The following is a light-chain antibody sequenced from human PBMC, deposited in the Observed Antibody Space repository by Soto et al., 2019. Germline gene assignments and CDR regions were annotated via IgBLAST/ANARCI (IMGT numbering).Light chain of an antibody. CDR3: ATWDDSLNARGV. V-gene: IGLV1-44*01. CDR2: NNK. J-gene: IGLJ3*02. Sequence: QSVLTQTPSASGTPGETVTISCSGSRSNIGNNAVSWYQQFPGTAPKLLIYNNKQRPSGVPDRFSGSKSGTSASLAISGLQSEDEADYYCATWDDSLNARGVFGGGTKLTVL. CDR1: RSNIGNNA.